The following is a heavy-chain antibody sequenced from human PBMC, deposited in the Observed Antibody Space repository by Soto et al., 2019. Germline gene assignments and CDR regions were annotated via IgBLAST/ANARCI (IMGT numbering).Heavy chain of an antibody. CDR3: ARGYSYGSYWYFDL. D-gene: IGHD5-18*01. CDR1: GFTFPGFG. J-gene: IGHJ2*01. Sequence: QLQLVQSGTEVKNPGASVKVSCKASGFTFPGFGITWVRQAPGQGLEWMGWITASNGNTNYAQNLQGRVTITTDTSTSTSYMELWRLGSDDTAVYYCARGYSYGSYWYFDLWGRGTLVTVSS. V-gene: IGHV1-18*04. CDR2: ITASNGNT.